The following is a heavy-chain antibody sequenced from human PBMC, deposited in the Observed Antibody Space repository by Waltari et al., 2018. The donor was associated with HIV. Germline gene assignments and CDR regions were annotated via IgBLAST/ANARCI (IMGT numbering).Heavy chain of an antibody. CDR3: AKDGYTPTYFDY. V-gene: IGHV3-30*18. Sequence: EHMVESGGAVVDPVGSLTVAGARSGFAVGIYGMHWVRQGTGKGLEWMSFITYDGSNKYYADSVKSRFTISRDSSKNTLYLQMNGLRSEDTAVYYCAKDGYTPTYFDYWGQGTLVTVSS. D-gene: IGHD1-1*01. CDR2: ITYDGSNK. CDR1: GFAVGIYG. J-gene: IGHJ4*02.